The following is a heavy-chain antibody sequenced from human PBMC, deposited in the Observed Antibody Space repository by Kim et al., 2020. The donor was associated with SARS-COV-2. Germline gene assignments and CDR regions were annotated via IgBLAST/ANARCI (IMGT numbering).Heavy chain of an antibody. Sequence: GGSLRLSCAASGFTFSSYAMSWVRQAPGKGLEWVSAISGSGGSTYYADSVKGRFTISRDNSKNTLYLQMNSLRAEDTAVYYCAKWRWDYGDYDADYWGQGTLVTVSS. V-gene: IGHV3-23*01. CDR2: ISGSGGST. D-gene: IGHD4-17*01. CDR3: AKWRWDYGDYDADY. J-gene: IGHJ4*02. CDR1: GFTFSSYA.